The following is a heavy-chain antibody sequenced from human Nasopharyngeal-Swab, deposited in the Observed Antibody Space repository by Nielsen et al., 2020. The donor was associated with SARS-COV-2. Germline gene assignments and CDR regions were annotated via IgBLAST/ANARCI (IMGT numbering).Heavy chain of an antibody. Sequence: ETLSLTCAASGFTFRNYWMHWVRQAPGKGLEWVSRSNEDGSITTYADSVKGRFTISRDNAKNTLFLQMHSLRADDTAIYYCASQLGHPDSWGQGTLVTVSS. J-gene: IGHJ4*02. CDR3: ASQLGHPDS. CDR1: GFTFRNYW. V-gene: IGHV3-74*01. D-gene: IGHD2-2*01. CDR2: SNEDGSIT.